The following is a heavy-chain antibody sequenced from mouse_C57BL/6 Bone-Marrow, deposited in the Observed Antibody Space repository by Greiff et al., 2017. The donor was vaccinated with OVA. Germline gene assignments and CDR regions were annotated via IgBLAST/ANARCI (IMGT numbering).Heavy chain of an antibody. J-gene: IGHJ2*02. D-gene: IGHD2-1*01. Sequence: EVQLQQSGAELVRPGASVKLSCTASGFNIKDDYMHWVKQRPEQGLEWIGWIGPESGDTEYASQFQGTATITADTSTNTAYLQVSTLTSDDTAVYYCTSYGNLDYWGQGTSLTVSS. CDR3: TSYGNLDY. CDR1: GFNIKDDY. V-gene: IGHV14-4*01. CDR2: IGPESGDT.